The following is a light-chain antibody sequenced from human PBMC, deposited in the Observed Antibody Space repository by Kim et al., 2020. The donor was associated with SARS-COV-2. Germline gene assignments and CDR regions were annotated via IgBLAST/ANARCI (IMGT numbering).Light chain of an antibody. V-gene: IGLV3-1*01. CDR2: QDS. CDR1: KLGYKY. CDR3: QAWDSSTAVV. J-gene: IGLJ2*01. Sequence: PGQTASITCSGDKLGYKYACWYQQKPGQSPVLVIYQDSKRPSGIPERFSGSNSGNTATLTISGTQAMDEADYYCQAWDSSTAVVFGGGTQLTVL.